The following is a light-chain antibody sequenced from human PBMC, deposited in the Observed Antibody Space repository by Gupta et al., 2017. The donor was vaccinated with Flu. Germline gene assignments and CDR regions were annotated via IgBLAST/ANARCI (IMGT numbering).Light chain of an antibody. J-gene: IGKJ1*01. V-gene: IGKV3-15*01. CDR2: GAS. CDR3: QQHKNWPPVT. Sequence: EIVMTQSPATLSVSPGERATLSCRASQSVSSNLAWYQQKPGQAPRLLIYGASTRDTGIPARFSGSGCGKEFSLTISSRQSEDFAVYYCQQHKNWPPVTFGQGTKVEIK. CDR1: QSVSSN.